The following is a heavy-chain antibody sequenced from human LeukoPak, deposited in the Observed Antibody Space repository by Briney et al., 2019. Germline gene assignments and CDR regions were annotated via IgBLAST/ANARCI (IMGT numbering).Heavy chain of an antibody. CDR1: GFSLSTSGVG. CDR2: IFWNDYK. Sequence: ESGPTLVKPTQTLTLTCTFSGFSLSTSGVGVGWIRQPPGKALEWLALIFWNDYKRYSPSLKSRLTITKDTSKNQVVLTMTNMDPVDTATYYCARWTMVRGDDYYYMDVWGKGTTVTISS. J-gene: IGHJ6*03. V-gene: IGHV2-5*01. CDR3: ARWTMVRGDDYYYMDV. D-gene: IGHD3-10*01.